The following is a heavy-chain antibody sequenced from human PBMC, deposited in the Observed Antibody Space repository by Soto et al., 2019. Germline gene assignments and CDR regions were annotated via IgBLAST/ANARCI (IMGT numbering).Heavy chain of an antibody. CDR1: GFTFSSYA. D-gene: IGHD4-4*01. J-gene: IGHJ6*03. V-gene: IGHV3-23*01. CDR3: ANYDYSNYYYYYYYMDV. CDR2: ISGSGGST. Sequence: GGSLRLSCAASGFTFSSYAMSWVRQAPGKGLEWVSAISGSGGSTYYADSVKGRFTISRDNSKNTLYLQMNSLRAEDTAVYYCANYDYSNYYYYYYYMDVWGKGTTVTVSS.